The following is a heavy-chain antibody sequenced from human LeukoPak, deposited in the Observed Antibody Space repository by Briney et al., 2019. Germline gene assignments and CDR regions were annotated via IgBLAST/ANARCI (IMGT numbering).Heavy chain of an antibody. Sequence: ASVKVSCKASGGTFISYAISWVRQAPGQGLEWMGRIIPILGIANYAQKFQGRVTITADKSTSTAYMELSSLRSEDTAVYYCARIFGVLRFLEWLAPYYYYGMDVWGQGTTVTVSS. CDR2: IIPILGIA. J-gene: IGHJ6*02. CDR1: GGTFISYA. V-gene: IGHV1-69*04. CDR3: ARIFGVLRFLEWLAPYYYYGMDV. D-gene: IGHD3-3*01.